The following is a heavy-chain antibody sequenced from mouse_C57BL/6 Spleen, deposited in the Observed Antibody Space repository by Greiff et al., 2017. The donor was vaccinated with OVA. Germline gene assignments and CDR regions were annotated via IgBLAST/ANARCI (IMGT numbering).Heavy chain of an antibody. Sequence: EVMLVESGEGLVKPGGSLKLSCAASGFTFSSYAMSWVRQTPEKRLEWVAYISSGGDYIYYADTVKGRFTISRDNARNTLYLQMSSLKSEDTAMYYCTYYGSSPWFAYWGQGTLVTVAA. CDR1: GFTFSSYA. D-gene: IGHD1-1*01. CDR3: TYYGSSPWFAY. V-gene: IGHV5-9-1*02. CDR2: ISSGGDYI. J-gene: IGHJ3*01.